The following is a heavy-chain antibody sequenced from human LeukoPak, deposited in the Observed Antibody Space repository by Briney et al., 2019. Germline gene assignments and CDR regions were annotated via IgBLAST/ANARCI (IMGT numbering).Heavy chain of an antibody. CDR3: ASWGGGYDYVWGSYRPGDY. CDR1: GFTFGIYA. Sequence: GGSLRLSCAVSGFTFGIYAMTWVRQAPGKGLEWVSTISGTGVYTYYADSVKGRFTISRDNSKNTLYLQMSSLRAEDTAVYYCASWGGGYDYVWGSYRPGDYWGQGTLVTVSP. J-gene: IGHJ4*02. V-gene: IGHV3-23*01. CDR2: ISGTGVYT. D-gene: IGHD3-16*02.